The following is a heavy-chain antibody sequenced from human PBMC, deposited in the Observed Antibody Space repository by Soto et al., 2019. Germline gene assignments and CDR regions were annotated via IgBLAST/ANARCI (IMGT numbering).Heavy chain of an antibody. CDR1: GGSIRTYY. CDR3: ARYDSPKGYFDY. D-gene: IGHD3-22*01. V-gene: IGHV4-59*01. J-gene: IGHJ4*02. Sequence: LSETLSLTCICSGGSIRTYYWSWIRQPPGKGLEWIGYIYYSGSTNYNPSLKSRVTISVDTSKNQFSLKLSSVTAADTAVYYCARYDSPKGYFDYWGQGTLVTVS. CDR2: IYYSGST.